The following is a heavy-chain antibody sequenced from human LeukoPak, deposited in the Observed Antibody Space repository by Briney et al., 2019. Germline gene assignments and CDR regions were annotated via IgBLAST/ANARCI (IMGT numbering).Heavy chain of an antibody. J-gene: IGHJ4*02. V-gene: IGHV3-21*01. D-gene: IGHD2-2*01. CDR1: GFTFSSYS. CDR2: ISSSSSYI. Sequence: GGSLRLSCAASGFTFSSYSKNWVRQAPGKGLEWVSSISSSSSYIYYADSVKGRFTISRDNAKNSLYLQMNSLRAEDTAVYYCARGDVVPAAIGLDYWGQGTLVTVSS. CDR3: ARGDVVPAAIGLDY.